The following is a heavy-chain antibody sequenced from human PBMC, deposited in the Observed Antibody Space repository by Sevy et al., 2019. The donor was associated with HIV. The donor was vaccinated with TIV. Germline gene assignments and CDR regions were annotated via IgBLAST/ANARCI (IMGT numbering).Heavy chain of an antibody. CDR3: ARYSYGPGGFDY. D-gene: IGHD5-18*01. V-gene: IGHV4-30-4*01. CDR1: GGSISSGDYY. J-gene: IGHJ4*02. CDR2: IYYSGST. Sequence: SETLSLTCTVSGGSISSGDYYWSWIRQPPGKGLEWIGYIYYSGSTYYYPSLKSRVTISVDTSKNQFSLKLSSVTAADTAVYYCARYSYGPGGFDYWGQGTLVTVSS.